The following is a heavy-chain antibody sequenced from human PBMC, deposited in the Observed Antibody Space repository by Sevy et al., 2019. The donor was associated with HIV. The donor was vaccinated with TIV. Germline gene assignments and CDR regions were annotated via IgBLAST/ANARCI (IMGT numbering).Heavy chain of an antibody. V-gene: IGHV3-7*03. CDR2: IKQDGSEK. CDR1: GFTFSSYW. D-gene: IGHD6-19*01. Sequence: GGSLRLSCAASGFTFSSYWMSWVRQAPGKGLEWVANIKQDGSEKYYVESVKGRFTISRDNATNSLYLQMNSLRAEDTAVYYCVRSSGIAVAGTIFIPYYDYYMDVWGKGTTVTVSS. CDR3: VRSSGIAVAGTIFIPYYDYYMDV. J-gene: IGHJ6*03.